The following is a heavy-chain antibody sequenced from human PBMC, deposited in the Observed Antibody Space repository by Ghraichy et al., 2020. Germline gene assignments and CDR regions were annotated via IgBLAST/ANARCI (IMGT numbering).Heavy chain of an antibody. Sequence: SQTLSLTCTVSGGSISSGGYYWSWIRQHPGKGLEWIGYIYYSGSTFYSPSLKSRITISVDTSKNQFSLNVRSVTAADTAVYYCARTAIPYFFGMDVWGQGTTVTVS. J-gene: IGHJ6*02. CDR2: IYYSGST. V-gene: IGHV4-31*03. CDR3: ARTAIPYFFGMDV. D-gene: IGHD2/OR15-2a*01. CDR1: GGSISSGGYY.